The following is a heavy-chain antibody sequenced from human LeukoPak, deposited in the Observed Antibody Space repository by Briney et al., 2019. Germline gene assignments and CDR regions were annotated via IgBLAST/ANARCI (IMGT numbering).Heavy chain of an antibody. D-gene: IGHD5-18*01. Sequence: ASVMVSCKASGYTFTSYYMHWVRQAPGQGLEWMGIINPSGGSTSYAQKFQGRVTMTRDTSTSTVYMELSSLRSEDTAVYYCARDPGRFGYSYGHRAFDIWGQGTMVTVSS. CDR1: GYTFTSYY. J-gene: IGHJ3*02. CDR3: ARDPGRFGYSYGHRAFDI. CDR2: INPSGGST. V-gene: IGHV1-46*01.